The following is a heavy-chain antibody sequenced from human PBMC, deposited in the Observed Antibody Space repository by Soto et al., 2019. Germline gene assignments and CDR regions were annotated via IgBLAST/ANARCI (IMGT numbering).Heavy chain of an antibody. CDR3: AREARDGYHLNLWDY. D-gene: IGHD5-12*01. Sequence: GASVKVSCKASGGTFSSYAISWVRQAPGQGLEWMGGIIPIFGTANYAQKFQGRVTITADESTSTAYMELSSLRSEDTAVYYCAREARDGYHLNLWDYWGQGTLVTV. V-gene: IGHV1-69*13. J-gene: IGHJ4*02. CDR2: IIPIFGTA. CDR1: GGTFSSYA.